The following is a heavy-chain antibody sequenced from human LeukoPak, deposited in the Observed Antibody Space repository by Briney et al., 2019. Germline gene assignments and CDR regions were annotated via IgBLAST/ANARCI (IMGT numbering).Heavy chain of an antibody. J-gene: IGHJ4*02. V-gene: IGHV3-7*04. CDR2: INPDGGEE. D-gene: IGHD1-26*01. Sequence: GGSLRLSCAVSGLTLSNYWMNWVRQAPGKGLEWVANINPDGGEERYVDSVKGRFVISRDNAKNSMYLQMNSLRAEDTAVYYCARGVGATHFDYWGQGTLVTVSS. CDR3: ARGVGATHFDY. CDR1: GLTLSNYW.